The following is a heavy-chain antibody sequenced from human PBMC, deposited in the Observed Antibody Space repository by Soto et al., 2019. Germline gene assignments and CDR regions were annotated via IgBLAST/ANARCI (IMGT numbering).Heavy chain of an antibody. CDR3: ARVNPPCSGGSRYYTYFWFDP. CDR2: IYYSGTT. V-gene: IGHV4-59*01. D-gene: IGHD2-15*01. J-gene: IGHJ5*02. CDR1: GGSIGTYF. Sequence: QVQLQESGPGLVKPSETLSLTCTVSGGSIGTYFWSWIRQPPGKGLEWIGSIYYSGTTDYNPSLKSRVSLSLDASKNQFSLSLNSVTAADTAVYYCARVNPPCSGGSRYYTYFWFDPWGQGTLVTVSS.